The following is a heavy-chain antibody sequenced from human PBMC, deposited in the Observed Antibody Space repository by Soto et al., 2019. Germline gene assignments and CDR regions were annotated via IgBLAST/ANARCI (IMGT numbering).Heavy chain of an antibody. V-gene: IGHV3-72*01. Sequence: AGGSLRLSCAVSGFIFSDHYMDWVRQAPGKGLEWVGRSRSNAHSYSTQYTASVNGRFTISRDISENFPYLHMNNLKSEDTAVYYCVRGFHGMDVWGRGTTVTVSS. CDR3: VRGFHGMDV. CDR1: GFIFSDHY. J-gene: IGHJ6*02. CDR2: SRSNAHSYST.